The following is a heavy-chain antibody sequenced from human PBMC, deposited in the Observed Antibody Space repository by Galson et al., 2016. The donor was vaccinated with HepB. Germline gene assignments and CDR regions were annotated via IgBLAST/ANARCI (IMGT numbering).Heavy chain of an antibody. CDR1: GFTFRSYW. CDR3: ARDGGDGELGAFDV. Sequence: SLRLSCAASGFTFRSYWMHWVRQAPGKGPVWVSRIKNNGGDASYADSVKGRVTSSRDDAKSTLYLQMNSLSAEDTAVYYCARDGGDGELGAFDVWGRGTTVTGSA. J-gene: IGHJ3*01. CDR2: IKNNGGDA. V-gene: IGHV3-74*01. D-gene: IGHD3-16*01.